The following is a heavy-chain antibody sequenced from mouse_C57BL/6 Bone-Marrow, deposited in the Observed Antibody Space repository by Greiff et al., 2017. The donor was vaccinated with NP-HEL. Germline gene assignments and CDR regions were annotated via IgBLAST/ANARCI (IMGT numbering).Heavy chain of an antibody. D-gene: IGHD1-1*01. J-gene: IGHJ1*03. V-gene: IGHV5-12*01. CDR2: ISNGGGST. CDR1: GFTFSDYY. CDR3: ARQACYYYGIWYFDV. Sequence: EVHLVESGGGLVQPGGSLKLSCAASGFTFSDYYMYWVRQTPEKRLEWVAYISNGGGSTYYLDTVKGRFTISRDNAKNTLYLQMSRLKSEDTAMYYCARQACYYYGIWYFDVWGTGTTVTVSS.